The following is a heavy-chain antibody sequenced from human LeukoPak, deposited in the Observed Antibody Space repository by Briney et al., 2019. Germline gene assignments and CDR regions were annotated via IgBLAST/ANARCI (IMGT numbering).Heavy chain of an antibody. CDR1: GGSFSTYY. Sequence: PSETLSLTCTVSGGSFSTYYWSWIRQPAGKGLEWIGHIYTSGATNYNPSLTSRVTISLDTSKNQFSLKLTSVTAADTAVYYCARDDSDFAYWGPGTLVTVS. V-gene: IGHV4-4*07. CDR2: IYTSGAT. D-gene: IGHD4-11*01. J-gene: IGHJ4*02. CDR3: ARDDSDFAY.